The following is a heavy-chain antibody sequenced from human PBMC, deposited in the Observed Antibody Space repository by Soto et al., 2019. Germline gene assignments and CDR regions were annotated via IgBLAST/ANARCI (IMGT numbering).Heavy chain of an antibody. J-gene: IGHJ1*01. CDR2: INHSGST. V-gene: IGHV4-34*01. CDR3: ARGRSSSWSGVGYFQH. CDR1: GGSFSGYY. Sequence: QVQLQQWGAGLLKPSDTLSLTCAVYGGSFSGYYWSWIRQPPGKGLEWIGEINHSGSTTYNPSLKSRVNISVDTSKNQFSQKLSSVTAADTAVYYCARGRSSSWSGVGYFQHWGQGTLVTVSS. D-gene: IGHD6-13*01.